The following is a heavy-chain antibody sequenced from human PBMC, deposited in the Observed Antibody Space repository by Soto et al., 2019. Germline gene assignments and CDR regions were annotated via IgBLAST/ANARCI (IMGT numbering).Heavy chain of an antibody. CDR3: ATRLSVSYGPLFDQ. CDR1: GFTFSSYA. Sequence: PGGSLRLSCAASGFTFSSYAMSWVRQAPGKGLEWVSAISGGGGSTYYADSVKGRFTISRDNSKNLLYLHMNTLRVEDTAIYYCATRLSVSYGPLFDQWGQGTLVTVSS. V-gene: IGHV3-23*01. D-gene: IGHD3-16*01. J-gene: IGHJ4*02. CDR2: ISGGGGST.